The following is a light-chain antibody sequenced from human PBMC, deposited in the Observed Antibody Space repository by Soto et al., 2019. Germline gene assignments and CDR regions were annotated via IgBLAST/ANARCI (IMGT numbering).Light chain of an antibody. J-gene: IGKJ4*01. CDR1: QSLLHSNGYNY. Sequence: DIVMTQSPLSLPVTPGEPASISCRSSQSLLHSNGYNYLDWYLQKTGQSPQLLIYLCSNRASGVPNRCSGSGSGTDVTMKISRVEDEDVGVYYCMQALQTPVTFGGGTKVEIK. V-gene: IGKV2-28*01. CDR3: MQALQTPVT. CDR2: LCS.